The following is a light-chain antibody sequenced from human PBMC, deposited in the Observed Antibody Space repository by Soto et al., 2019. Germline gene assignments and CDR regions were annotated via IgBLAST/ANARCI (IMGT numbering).Light chain of an antibody. J-gene: IGLJ2*01. V-gene: IGLV2-11*01. Sequence: QSALTQPRSVSGSPGQSVTISCTGTTSDVGGYNYVSWYQHHRGKAPKLMIYDVSKRPSGVPDRFSGSKSGNTASLTISGIQAEDEADYYCCSYAGSYTLVFCGGTKLTVL. CDR2: DVS. CDR3: CSYAGSYTLV. CDR1: TSDVGGYNY.